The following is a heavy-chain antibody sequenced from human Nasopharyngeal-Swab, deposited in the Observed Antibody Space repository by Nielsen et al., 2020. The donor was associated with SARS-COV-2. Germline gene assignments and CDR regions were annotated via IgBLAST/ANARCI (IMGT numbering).Heavy chain of an antibody. CDR3: ARGDVTIFGVVGWFDP. D-gene: IGHD3-3*01. Sequence: SETLSLTCTVSGGSISSYYWSWIRQPPGKGLEWIGYIYYSGSTNYNPSLKSRVTISVDTSKNQFSLKLSPVTAADTAVYYCARGDVTIFGVVGWFDPWGQGTLVTVSS. J-gene: IGHJ5*02. CDR2: IYYSGST. CDR1: GGSISSYY. V-gene: IGHV4-59*01.